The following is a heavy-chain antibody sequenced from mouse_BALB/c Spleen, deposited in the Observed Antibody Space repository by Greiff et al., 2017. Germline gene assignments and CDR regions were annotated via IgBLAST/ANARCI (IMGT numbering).Heavy chain of an antibody. CDR2: IWGGGST. CDR1: GFSLSSYS. CDR3: ARAKEGDYGSRRAFAY. V-gene: IGHV2-6-4*01. J-gene: IGHJ3*01. Sequence: VQLQESGPGLVAPSQSLSITCTVSGFSLSSYSVHWVRQPPGKGLEWLGMIWGGGSTDYNSALKSRLSISKDNSKSQVFLKMNSLQTDDTAMYYCARAKEGDYGSRRAFAYWGQGTLVTVSA. D-gene: IGHD1-1*01.